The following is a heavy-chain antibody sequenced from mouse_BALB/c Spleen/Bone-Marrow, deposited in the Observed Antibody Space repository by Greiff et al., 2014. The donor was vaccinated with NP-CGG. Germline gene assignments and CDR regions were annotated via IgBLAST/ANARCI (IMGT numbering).Heavy chain of an antibody. CDR3: VRDSDYGYYSMDY. V-gene: IGHV10-3*03. Sequence: EVMLVESGGGLVQPKGSLKLSCAASGFTFNTYGMHWVCQAPGKGLEWIARIRSKSNDYATYYADSVKDRFIISRDDSQSMLYLQMNNLKTEDTAMYYSVRDSDYGYYSMDYWGQGTSVTVSS. CDR2: IRSKSNDYAT. CDR1: GFTFNTYG. J-gene: IGHJ4*01. D-gene: IGHD2-4*01.